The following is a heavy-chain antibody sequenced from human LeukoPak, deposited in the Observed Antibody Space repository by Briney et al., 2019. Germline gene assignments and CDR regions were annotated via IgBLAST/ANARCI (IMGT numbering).Heavy chain of an antibody. D-gene: IGHD1-1*01. J-gene: IGHJ6*04. Sequence: GGSLRLSCAASGFTFTHYGMGWVCQAPGKGLECGSHGCSGGSRYYAESVKGRFTISTDNSKDTLPLHMKRMTAEYTAVYYCAKFRGAQREHYRMDVWGKGTAVTVSS. CDR3: AKFRGAQREHYRMDV. V-gene: IGHV3-23*01. CDR2: GCSGGSR. CDR1: GFTFTHYG.